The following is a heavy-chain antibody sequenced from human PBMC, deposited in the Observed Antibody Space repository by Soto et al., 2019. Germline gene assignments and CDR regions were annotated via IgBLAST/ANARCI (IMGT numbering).Heavy chain of an antibody. CDR3: ARDYDFWSGYYDYYYYGMDV. V-gene: IGHV1-18*01. J-gene: IGHJ6*02. CDR2: ISVYNGNT. D-gene: IGHD3-3*01. CDR1: GYTFTSYG. Sequence: QVQLVQSGAEVKKPGASVKVSCKASGYTFTSYGISWVRQAPGQGLEWMGGISVYNGNTNYAQKLQGRVPMTTDTSTSTAYMELRSLRSDDTAVYYCARDYDFWSGYYDYYYYGMDVWGQGTTVTVSS.